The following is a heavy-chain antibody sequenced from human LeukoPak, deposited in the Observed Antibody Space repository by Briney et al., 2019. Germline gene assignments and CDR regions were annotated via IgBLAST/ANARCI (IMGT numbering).Heavy chain of an antibody. J-gene: IGHJ6*03. CDR1: GFTFSSYG. CDR2: ISYDGSNK. V-gene: IGHV3-30*18. CDR3: AKDPSYCTNGVCYYYYYMDV. D-gene: IGHD2-8*01. Sequence: GGSLRLSCAASGFTFSSYGMHWVRQAPGKGLEWVAVISYDGSNKYYADSVKGRFTISRDNSKNTLYLQMNSLRAEDTAVYYCAKDPSYCTNGVCYYYYYMDVWGKGTTVTVSS.